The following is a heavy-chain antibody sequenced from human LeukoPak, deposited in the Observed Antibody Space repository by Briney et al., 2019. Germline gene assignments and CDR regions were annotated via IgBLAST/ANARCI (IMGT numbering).Heavy chain of an antibody. CDR3: ARHGYSSGSLAWFDP. V-gene: IGHV4-59*01. CDR2: IYYSGST. D-gene: IGHD6-19*01. Sequence: PSETLSLTCTVAGDSISSYYWSWIRQPPGKALEWIGYIYYSGSTNYNPSLKSRVTISVDTSKNQFSLQLSSVTAADTAVYYCARHGYSSGSLAWFDPWGQGTQVTVSS. J-gene: IGHJ5*02. CDR1: GDSISSYY.